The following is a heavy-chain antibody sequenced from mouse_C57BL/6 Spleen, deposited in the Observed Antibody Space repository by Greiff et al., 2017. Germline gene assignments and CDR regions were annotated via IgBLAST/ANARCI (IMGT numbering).Heavy chain of an antibody. Sequence: DVHLVESGGGLVKPGGSLKLSCAASGFTFSSYTMSWVRQTPEKRLEWVATISGGGGNTYYPDSVKGRFTISRDNAKNTLYLQMSSLRSEDTALYYCARGGVYDYDGPWFAYWGQGTLVTVSA. V-gene: IGHV5-9*01. J-gene: IGHJ3*01. CDR2: ISGGGGNT. CDR3: ARGGVYDYDGPWFAY. D-gene: IGHD2-4*01. CDR1: GFTFSSYT.